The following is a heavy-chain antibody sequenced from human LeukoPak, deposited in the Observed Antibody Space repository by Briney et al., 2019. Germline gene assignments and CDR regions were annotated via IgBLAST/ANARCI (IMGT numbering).Heavy chain of an antibody. Sequence: ASVKVSCKASGYTFTSYGISWVRQAPGQGLEWRGWISAYNGNTNYAQKLQGRVTMTTDTSTSTAYMELRSLRSDDTAVYYCARDDPYIPLDAFDIWGQGTMVTVSS. V-gene: IGHV1-18*01. CDR2: ISAYNGNT. CDR3: ARDDPYIPLDAFDI. D-gene: IGHD2-2*02. CDR1: GYTFTSYG. J-gene: IGHJ3*02.